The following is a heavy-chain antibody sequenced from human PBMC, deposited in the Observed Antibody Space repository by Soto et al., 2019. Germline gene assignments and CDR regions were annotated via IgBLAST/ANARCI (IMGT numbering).Heavy chain of an antibody. J-gene: IGHJ4*02. CDR3: AKEADISGYYPDY. V-gene: IGHV3-33*06. CDR2: IWYDGSNK. Sequence: GGSLRLSCAASGFTFSSYGMHWVRQAPGKGLEWVAVIWYDGSNKYYADSVKGRSTISRDNSKNTLHLQVNSLRGEDTAVYYCAKEADISGYYPDYWGQGTQVTVSS. CDR1: GFTFSSYG. D-gene: IGHD3-22*01.